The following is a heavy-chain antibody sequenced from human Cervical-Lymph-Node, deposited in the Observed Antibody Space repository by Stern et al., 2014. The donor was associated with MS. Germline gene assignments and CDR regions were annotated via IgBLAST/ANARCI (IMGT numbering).Heavy chain of an antibody. J-gene: IGHJ6*02. CDR3: ARPTTVTVGAMDV. CDR2: IIPIFGTA. V-gene: IGHV1-69*01. D-gene: IGHD4-17*01. Sequence: VQMVESGAEVKKPGSSGKVSCRASGSTFNTYAINWVRQAPGQGLEWMGGIIPIFGTANYAQNFQGRVTITADDSTNTVYMELSSLRSEDTAVYYCARPTTVTVGAMDVWGQGTTVTVSS. CDR1: GSTFNTYA.